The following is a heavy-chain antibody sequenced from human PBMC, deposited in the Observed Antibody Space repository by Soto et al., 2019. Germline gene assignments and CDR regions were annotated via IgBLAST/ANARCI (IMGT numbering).Heavy chain of an antibody. D-gene: IGHD6-6*01. V-gene: IGHV4-39*01. J-gene: IGHJ4*02. Sequence: QLQLHESGPGLVRPSETLSLTCTVSGGSISDYAFYWGWVRQPPGKGLEWIGGLHYPGNTYHSPSLGSRVTVSKDTSRNELSLRLTSVTAADTALYYCARLTDVYSNSYFDQWGQGILVTVSA. CDR1: GGSISDYAFY. CDR2: LHYPGNT. CDR3: ARLTDVYSNSYFDQ.